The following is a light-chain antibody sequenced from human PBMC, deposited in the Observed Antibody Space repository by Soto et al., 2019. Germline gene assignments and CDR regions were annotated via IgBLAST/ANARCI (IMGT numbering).Light chain of an antibody. J-gene: IGLJ1*01. CDR1: NIGSKS. Sequence: SSELTQPPSVSVAPGQTARITCGGTNIGSKSVHWYQQKPRQAPVLVVYDDSDRPSGIPERFSGSNSGNTATLTISRVEAGDEADYYCQVWDSSSDSGVFGTGTKLTVL. CDR2: DDS. CDR3: QVWDSSSDSGV. V-gene: IGLV3-21*02.